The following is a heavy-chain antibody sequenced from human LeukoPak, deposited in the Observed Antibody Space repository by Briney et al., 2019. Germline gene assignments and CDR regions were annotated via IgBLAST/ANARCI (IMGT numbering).Heavy chain of an antibody. D-gene: IGHD3-10*01. CDR3: ASHSHLWLGTRFDY. CDR1: GGSISSSSYY. V-gene: IGHV4-39*01. Sequence: SETLSLTCTVSGGSISSSSYYWGWIRQPPGKGLEWIGSIYYSGSTYYNPSLKSRVTISVDTSKNQFSLKLSSVTAADTAVYYCASHSHLWLGTRFDYWGQGTLVTVSS. J-gene: IGHJ4*02. CDR2: IYYSGST.